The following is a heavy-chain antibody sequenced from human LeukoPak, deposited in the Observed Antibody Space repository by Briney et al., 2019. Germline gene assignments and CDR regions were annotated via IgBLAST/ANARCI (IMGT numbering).Heavy chain of an antibody. CDR2: INPNSGGT. CDR3: ARIAAAGISYYYMDV. D-gene: IGHD6-13*01. J-gene: IGHJ6*03. CDR1: GYTFTGYY. Sequence: ASVKVSCKASGYTFTGYYMHWVRQAPGQGLEWMGWINPNSGGTNYAQKFQGRVTMTRDTSISTAYMELSRLRSDDTAVYYCARIAAAGISYYYMDVWGKGTTVTVSS. V-gene: IGHV1-2*02.